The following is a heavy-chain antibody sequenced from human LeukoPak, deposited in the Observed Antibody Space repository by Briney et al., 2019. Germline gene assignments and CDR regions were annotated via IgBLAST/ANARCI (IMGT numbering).Heavy chain of an antibody. Sequence: PSETLSLTCTVSGGSISSYYWSWIRQPPGKGLEWIGYIYYSGSTIYNPSLKSRVTISVDTSKNQFSLKLSSVTAADTAVYYCARDLRFGGYWGQGTLVTVSS. J-gene: IGHJ4*02. CDR1: GGSISSYY. CDR3: ARDLRFGGY. D-gene: IGHD3-16*01. V-gene: IGHV4-59*01. CDR2: IYYSGST.